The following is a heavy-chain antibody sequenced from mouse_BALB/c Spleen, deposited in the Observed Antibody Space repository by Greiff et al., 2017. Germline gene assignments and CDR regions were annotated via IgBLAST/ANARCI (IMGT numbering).Heavy chain of an antibody. J-gene: IGHJ3*01. Sequence: EVMLVESGGGLVQPGGSLKLSCAASGFTFSSYTMSWVRQTPEKRLEWVAYISNGGGSTYYPDTVKGRFTISRDNAKNTLYLQMSSLKSEDTAMYYCARRNDGNWFAYWGQGTLVTVSA. V-gene: IGHV5-12-2*01. CDR1: GFTFSSYT. CDR3: ARRNDGNWFAY. CDR2: ISNGGGST. D-gene: IGHD2-1*01.